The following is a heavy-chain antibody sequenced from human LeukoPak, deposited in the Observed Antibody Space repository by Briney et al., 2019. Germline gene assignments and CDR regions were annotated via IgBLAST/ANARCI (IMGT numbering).Heavy chain of an antibody. Sequence: TLSLTCTVSGGSISSGSYYWSWIRQPAGKGLEWIGRIYTSGSTNYNPSLKSRVTISVDTSKNQFSLKLSSVTAADTAVYYCARAGYCSSTSCPWIDYWGQGTLVTVSS. V-gene: IGHV4-61*02. CDR3: ARAGYCSSTSCPWIDY. CDR2: IYTSGST. D-gene: IGHD2-2*01. CDR1: GGSISSGSYY. J-gene: IGHJ4*02.